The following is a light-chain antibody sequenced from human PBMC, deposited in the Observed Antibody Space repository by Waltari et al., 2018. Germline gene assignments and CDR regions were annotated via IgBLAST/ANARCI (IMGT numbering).Light chain of an antibody. CDR1: QSVRSY. V-gene: IGKV3-11*01. Sequence: EIVLTQSPATLSLSPGETATLSCRASQSVRSYLAWYQKKPGPAPRLLISDASNRATGIPARFSGSGSWTDFTLTISSLEPEDFAVYYCHQRSDWPRTFGQGTKVEIK. J-gene: IGKJ2*01. CDR3: HQRSDWPRT. CDR2: DAS.